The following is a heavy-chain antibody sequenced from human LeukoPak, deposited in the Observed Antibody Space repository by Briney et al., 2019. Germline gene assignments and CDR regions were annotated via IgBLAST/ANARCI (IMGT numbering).Heavy chain of an antibody. CDR3: AKVAPASLGSVWVDY. CDR2: ISYDGSNK. Sequence: GGSLRLSCAGSGFTFSSYGMHWVRQAPGKGLEWVAVISYDGSNKYYADSVKGRFTISRDNSKNTLYLQMNSLRAEDTAVYYCAKVAPASLGSVWVDYWGQGTLVTVSS. CDR1: GFTFSSYG. D-gene: IGHD1-26*01. J-gene: IGHJ4*02. V-gene: IGHV3-30*18.